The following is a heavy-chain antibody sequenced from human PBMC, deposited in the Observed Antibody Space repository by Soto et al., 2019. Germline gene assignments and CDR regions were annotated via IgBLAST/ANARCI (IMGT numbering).Heavy chain of an antibody. V-gene: IGHV4-39*01. Sequence: PETLSLTCTVSGGSISSVSYYWGWIRQPPGKGLEWIGSIYYSGSAYYSPSLKSRVTMSVDTSKNQLSLKLSSVTAADTAVYYCARLHCNSPNCVPLDPWGQGTLVTVSS. CDR3: ARLHCNSPNCVPLDP. D-gene: IGHD2-2*01. CDR1: GGSISSVSYY. CDR2: IYYSGSA. J-gene: IGHJ5*02.